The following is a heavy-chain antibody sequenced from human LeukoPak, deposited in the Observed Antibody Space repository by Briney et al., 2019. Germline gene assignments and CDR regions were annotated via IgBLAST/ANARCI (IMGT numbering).Heavy chain of an antibody. CDR1: GFTFSNYA. D-gene: IGHD3-22*01. V-gene: IGHV3-23*01. J-gene: IGHJ3*02. CDR2: ITGTGGST. CDR3: AKVKYSSGYEDDAFDI. Sequence: GGSLRLSCAASGFTFSNYAMSWVRQAPGKGLEWVSSITGTGGSTYYADSVKGRFTISRDNSKNTLYLQMNSLRAEDTAVHYCAKVKYSSGYEDDAFDIWGQGTMVTVFS.